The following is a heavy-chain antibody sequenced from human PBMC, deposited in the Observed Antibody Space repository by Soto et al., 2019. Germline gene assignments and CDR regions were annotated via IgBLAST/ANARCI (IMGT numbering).Heavy chain of an antibody. Sequence: ASVKVSCKVSGYTLTEVSIHWVRQAPGKGLEWMGGFDPENDETNYAQRFQGRFTMTEDSSTDTAFMELHSLRSDDTAVYYCTKAAFCSGATCYSGHNWFDTWGQGPLVTVSS. CDR2: FDPENDET. CDR3: TKAAFCSGATCYSGHNWFDT. D-gene: IGHD2-15*01. V-gene: IGHV1-24*01. J-gene: IGHJ5*02. CDR1: GYTLTEVS.